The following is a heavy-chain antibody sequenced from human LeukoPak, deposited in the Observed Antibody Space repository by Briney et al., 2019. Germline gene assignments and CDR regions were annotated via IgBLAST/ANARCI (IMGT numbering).Heavy chain of an antibody. V-gene: IGHV3-23*01. Sequence: TGGSLRLSCAASAFTFSSYWMSWVRQAPGKGLEWASLIGASGESTYYADSVKGRFTISRDNSKNTLSLQMNSLRVEDTAMYFCAKDIQLSTWGLGTMVTVSS. J-gene: IGHJ3*01. D-gene: IGHD5-24*01. CDR3: AKDIQLST. CDR2: IGASGEST. CDR1: AFTFSSYW.